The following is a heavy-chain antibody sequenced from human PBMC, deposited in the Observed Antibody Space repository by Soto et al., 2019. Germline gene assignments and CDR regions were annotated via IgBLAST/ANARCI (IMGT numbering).Heavy chain of an antibody. CDR1: GFTFSSYW. CDR2: INSDGSST. D-gene: IGHD3-16*02. J-gene: IGHJ5*02. Sequence: GGSLRLSCAASGFTFSSYWMHWVRQAPGKGLVWVSRINSDGSSTSYADSVKGRFTISRDNAKNTLYLQMNSLRAEDTAVYYCARVYPGDPRGFDPWGQGTLVTVSS. V-gene: IGHV3-74*01. CDR3: ARVYPGDPRGFDP.